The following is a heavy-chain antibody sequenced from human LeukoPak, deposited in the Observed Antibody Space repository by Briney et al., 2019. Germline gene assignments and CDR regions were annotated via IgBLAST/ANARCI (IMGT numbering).Heavy chain of an antibody. CDR1: GGSISSYY. J-gene: IGHJ4*02. CDR3: ARAHSGALRFLDH. Sequence: PSETLSLTCAVSGGSISSYYWSWIRQPPGKGLEWIGYIYYSGSTNYNPSLKSRVTISVDTSKNQFSLKLSSVTAADTAVYYCARAHSGALRFLDHWGQGTLVTVSS. V-gene: IGHV4-59*01. D-gene: IGHD3-3*01. CDR2: IYYSGST.